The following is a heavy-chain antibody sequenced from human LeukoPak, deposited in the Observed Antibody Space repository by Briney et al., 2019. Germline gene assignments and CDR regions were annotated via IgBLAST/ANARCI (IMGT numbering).Heavy chain of an antibody. CDR3: ARVQGYCSSTSCYPDTNFDY. V-gene: IGHV1-2*02. CDR1: GYTFTGYY. J-gene: IGHJ4*02. D-gene: IGHD2-2*01. CDR2: INPNSGGT. Sequence: ASVKVSCKASGYTFTGYYMHWVRQAPGQGLEWMGWINPNSGGTNYAQKFQGRVTMTRDTSICTAYMELSRLRSDDTAVYYCARVQGYCSSTSCYPDTNFDYWGQGTLVTVSS.